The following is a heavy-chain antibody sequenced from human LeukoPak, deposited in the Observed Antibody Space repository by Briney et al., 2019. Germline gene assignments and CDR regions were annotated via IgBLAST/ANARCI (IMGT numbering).Heavy chain of an antibody. D-gene: IGHD1-26*01. CDR1: GFTFDSYS. J-gene: IGHJ4*02. CDR3: ARDLFHSGSYQHFDS. CDR2: ISGGGGTT. V-gene: IGHV3-23*01. Sequence: GGSLRLSCATSGFTFDSYSMSWVRQARQAPGKGLEWVSTISGGGGTTYYADSVRGSFTISRDDSKNTLYLQMNSLRAEDTAVYYCARDLFHSGSYQHFDSWGQGTLVTVSS.